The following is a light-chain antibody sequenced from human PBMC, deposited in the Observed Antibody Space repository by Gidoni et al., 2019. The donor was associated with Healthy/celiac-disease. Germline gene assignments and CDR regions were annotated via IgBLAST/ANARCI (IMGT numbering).Light chain of an antibody. V-gene: IGLV4-69*01. CDR2: LNSDGSH. CDR3: QTWGTGIRV. J-gene: IGLJ3*02. Sequence: QLVLTQSPSASAALGASVKLTCTLSRGHSSYALAWQQQQPEKGPRYLMKLNSDGSHSKGDGIPDRFSGSSSGAERYLTISSLQSEDEADYYCQTWGTGIRVFGGGTKLTVL. CDR1: RGHSSYA.